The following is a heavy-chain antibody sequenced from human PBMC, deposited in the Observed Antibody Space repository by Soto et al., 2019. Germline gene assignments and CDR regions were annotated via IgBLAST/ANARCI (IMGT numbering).Heavy chain of an antibody. Sequence: SQTLSLTCAISGDSVSRKSSAWNWIRPSPSRGLEWLGRTYYRSKWYNDYAVFVQSRITINPDTSKNQFSLQLNSVTPEDTAVYYCAREGVVTIWYYFDYWGQGTLVTVSS. V-gene: IGHV6-1*01. CDR2: TYYRSKWYN. CDR1: GDSVSRKSSA. D-gene: IGHD1-1*01. J-gene: IGHJ4*02. CDR3: AREGVVTIWYYFDY.